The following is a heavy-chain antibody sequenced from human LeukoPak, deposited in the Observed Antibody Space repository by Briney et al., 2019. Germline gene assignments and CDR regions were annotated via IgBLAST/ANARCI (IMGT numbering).Heavy chain of an antibody. V-gene: IGHV4-31*03. J-gene: IGHJ3*02. Sequence: SQTLSLTCTVSGGSISSGGYYWSWIRQHPGKGPEWIGYIYYSGSTYYNPSLKSRVTISVDTSKNQFSLKLSSVTAADTAVYYCASGNRAYCGGDCPAYRAFDIWGQGTMVTVSS. CDR3: ASGNRAYCGGDCPAYRAFDI. CDR1: GGSISSGGYY. D-gene: IGHD2-21*02. CDR2: IYYSGST.